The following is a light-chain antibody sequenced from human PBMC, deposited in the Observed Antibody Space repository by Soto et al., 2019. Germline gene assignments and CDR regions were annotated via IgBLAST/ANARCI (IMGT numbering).Light chain of an antibody. CDR1: QSISSW. Sequence: DIQTTQSPSTLSASVGDRVTITCRASQSISSWLAWYQQKPGKAPKLLIYKASSLESGVASRFSGSGSGSEFTLTISSLHPDDFATYYCQQYNSYSPVTFGQGTKVDIK. J-gene: IGKJ1*01. V-gene: IGKV1-5*03. CDR3: QQYNSYSPVT. CDR2: KAS.